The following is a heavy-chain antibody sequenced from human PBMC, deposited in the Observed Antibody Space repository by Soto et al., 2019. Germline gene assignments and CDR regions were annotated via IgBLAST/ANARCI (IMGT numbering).Heavy chain of an antibody. CDR2: MSYDGSAK. CDR1: GLTFSSYG. Sequence: PGRSLRLSCASSGLTFSSYGMHCVRQAPGKGLDRVAFMSYDGSAKYYTDSVKGRFTISRDNFKNTLDLQMNSLRDEDTAVYYCAKEFGRSGSYWAQGNYYYGLDVWGQGTTVTVSS. J-gene: IGHJ6*02. CDR3: AKEFGRSGSYWAQGNYYYGLDV. V-gene: IGHV3-30*18. D-gene: IGHD1-26*01.